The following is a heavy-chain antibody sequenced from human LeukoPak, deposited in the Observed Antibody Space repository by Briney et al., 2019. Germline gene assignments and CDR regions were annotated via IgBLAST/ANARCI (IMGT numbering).Heavy chain of an antibody. D-gene: IGHD1-14*01. J-gene: IGHJ4*02. Sequence: GGSLRLSCTASEFTFSNYYMSWVRQAPGKGLEWVSVIYTGGSTYYADSVKGRFTISRDNSKNTLYLQMNSLRVEDTAVYYCARGGPGTTLDSWGQGTLVTVSS. CDR1: EFTFSNYY. CDR2: IYTGGST. CDR3: ARGGPGTTLDS. V-gene: IGHV3-66*01.